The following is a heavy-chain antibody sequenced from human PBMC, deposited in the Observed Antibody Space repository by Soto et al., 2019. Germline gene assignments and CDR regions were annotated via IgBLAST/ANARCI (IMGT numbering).Heavy chain of an antibody. CDR1: GFTFSSYG. V-gene: IGHV3-33*01. J-gene: IGHJ6*02. CDR2: IWYDGSNK. D-gene: IGHD3-9*01. CDR3: ARDRARYIYSYGMDV. Sequence: QVQLVESGGGVVQPGRSLRLSCAASGFTFSSYGMHWVRQAPGKGLEWVAVIWYDGSNKFYADSVKGRFTISRDNSKNTLYLQMNSLRAEDTAVYYCARDRARYIYSYGMDVWGQGTTVTVSS.